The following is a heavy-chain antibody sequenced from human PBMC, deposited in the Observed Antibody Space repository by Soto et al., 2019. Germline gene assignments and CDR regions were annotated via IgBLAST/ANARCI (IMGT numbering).Heavy chain of an antibody. D-gene: IGHD4-17*01. CDR1: GFNFADYG. J-gene: IGHJ3*02. Sequence: AGGSLRLSCAGSGFNFADYGMSWVLQPPGRGLEWVSGIIWNGGGTDYADSVQGRFTISRDNAKNSLYLQMNNLRAEDTAFYYCAKSYGPRNPNVFDIWGQGTMVTVSS. CDR3: AKSYGPRNPNVFDI. CDR2: IIWNGGGT. V-gene: IGHV3-20*04.